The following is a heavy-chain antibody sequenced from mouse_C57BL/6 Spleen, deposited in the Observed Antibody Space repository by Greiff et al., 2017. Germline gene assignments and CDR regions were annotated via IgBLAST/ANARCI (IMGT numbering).Heavy chain of an antibody. D-gene: IGHD4-1*01. V-gene: IGHV1-72*01. CDR1: GYTFTSYW. J-gene: IGHJ4*01. Sequence: QQSCKASGYTFTSYWMHWVKQRPGRGLEWIGRIDPTSGGTKYNEKFKSKATLTVDKPSSTAYMQLSSLTSEDSAVYYCAINWDNYAMDYWGQGTSVTVSS. CDR2: IDPTSGGT. CDR3: AINWDNYAMDY.